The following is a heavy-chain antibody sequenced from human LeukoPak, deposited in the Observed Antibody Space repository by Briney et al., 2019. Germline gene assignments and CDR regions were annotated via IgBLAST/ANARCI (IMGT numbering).Heavy chain of an antibody. CDR3: AKLTYSSSPGGAFDI. Sequence: GGSLRLSCAASGFTLVNFGMSWVRQAPGRGLEWVASIHGSSPSAAGIRFYADSVKGRFTISRDNSKNTLYLQMNSLRAEDTAVYYCAKLTYSSSPGGAFDIWGQGTMVTVSS. D-gene: IGHD6-6*01. CDR1: GFTLVNFG. CDR2: IHGSSPSAAGIR. V-gene: IGHV3-23*01. J-gene: IGHJ3*02.